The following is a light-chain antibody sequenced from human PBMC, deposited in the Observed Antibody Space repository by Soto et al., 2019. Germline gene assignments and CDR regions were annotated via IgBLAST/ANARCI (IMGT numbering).Light chain of an antibody. CDR2: DDN. CDR1: SSNIGGNS. V-gene: IGLV1-51*01. Sequence: QSVLTQPASVSGSLGQKVTISCSGSSSNIGGNSVSWYQQLPGTAPKLLIYDDNKRPSGIPDRFSGSKSGTSATLGITGFQTGDEADYYCGSWDSSLSAYVFGTGTKVTVL. J-gene: IGLJ1*01. CDR3: GSWDSSLSAYV.